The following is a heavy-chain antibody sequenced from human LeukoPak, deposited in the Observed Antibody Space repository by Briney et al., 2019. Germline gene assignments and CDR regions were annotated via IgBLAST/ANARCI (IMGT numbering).Heavy chain of an antibody. J-gene: IGHJ6*03. CDR3: AKGGQRFSVHYYYYYMDV. CDR2: ISYDGSNK. Sequence: GRSLRLSCAASGFTFSSYGMHWVRQAPGKGLEWVAVISYDGSNKYYADSVKGRFTISRDNSKNSLYLQMNSLRTEDTALYYCAKGGQRFSVHYYYYYMDVWGKGTTVTVSS. D-gene: IGHD3-3*01. V-gene: IGHV3-30*18. CDR1: GFTFSSYG.